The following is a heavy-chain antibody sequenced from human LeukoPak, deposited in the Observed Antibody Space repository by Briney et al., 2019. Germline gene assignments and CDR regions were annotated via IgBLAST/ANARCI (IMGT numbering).Heavy chain of an antibody. CDR3: ARDPREWELPIVY. CDR2: ISYDGSNK. V-gene: IGHV3-30*03. J-gene: IGHJ4*02. CDR1: GLTFSGYG. Sequence: SLRLSFAASGLTFSGYGMRWVRQAPGKGLEWVAVISYDGSNKYYADYVQGRFTISRDNAKNTLYLQMNSLRAEDTAVYYCARDPREWELPIVYWGQGSLVPVSS. D-gene: IGHD1-26*01.